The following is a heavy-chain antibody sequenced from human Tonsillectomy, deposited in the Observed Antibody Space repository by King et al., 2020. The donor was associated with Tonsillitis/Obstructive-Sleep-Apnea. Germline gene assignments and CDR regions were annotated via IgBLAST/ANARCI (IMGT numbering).Heavy chain of an antibody. J-gene: IGHJ6*03. D-gene: IGHD2-2*01. CDR1: GYTFTSYG. CDR3: ARDSIVVVPAARNYYYYYMDV. Sequence: QLVQSGAEVKKPGASVKVSCKASGYTFTSYGISWVRQAPGQGLEWMGWISAYNGNTNYAQKLQGRVTMTTDTSTSTAYMELRSLRSDDTAVYYCARDSIVVVPAARNYYYYYMDVWGKGTTVTVSS. CDR2: ISAYNGNT. V-gene: IGHV1-18*01.